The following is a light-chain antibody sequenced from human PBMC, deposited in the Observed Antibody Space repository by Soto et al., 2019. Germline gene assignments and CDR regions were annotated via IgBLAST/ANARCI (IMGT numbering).Light chain of an antibody. J-gene: IGKJ1*01. CDR3: QQYNSYSWT. Sequence: DIQMTQSPSTLSASVGDRVTITCRASQSISTWLAWYQQKPGKAPNLLIYKASNLQTGVPSRFSGSGSGTEFTLTISSLQPDDSATYYCQQYNSYSWTFGQX. V-gene: IGKV1-5*03. CDR1: QSISTW. CDR2: KAS.